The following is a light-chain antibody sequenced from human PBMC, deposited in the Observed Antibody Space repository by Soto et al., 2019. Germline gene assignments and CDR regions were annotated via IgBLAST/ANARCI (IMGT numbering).Light chain of an antibody. V-gene: IGKV1-5*03. CDR1: QSISTW. CDR3: QQYNTFMWT. J-gene: IGKJ1*01. CDR2: KAS. Sequence: DIQMTQSPSTLSASVGDRVTITCRASQSISTWLAWYQQKSGQAPILLIYKASTLESGVPSRFSGSGSGTEFTLTISSLQPDDFATYYCQQYNTFMWTFGQGTKVDIK.